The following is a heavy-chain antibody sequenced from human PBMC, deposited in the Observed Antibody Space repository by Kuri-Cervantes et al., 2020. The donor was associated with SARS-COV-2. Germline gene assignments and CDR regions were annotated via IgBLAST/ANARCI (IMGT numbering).Heavy chain of an antibody. CDR3: AKNGVRGVQFDY. J-gene: IGHJ4*02. D-gene: IGHD3-10*01. CDR1: GSIVSSNY. CDR2: ISGSGGST. V-gene: IGHV3-23*01. Sequence: GESLKISCAASGSIVSSNYVNWVRQAPGKGLEWVSAISGSGGSTYYADSVKGWFTISRDNSKNTLYLQMNSLRAEDTAVYYCAKNGVRGVQFDYWGQGTLVTVSS.